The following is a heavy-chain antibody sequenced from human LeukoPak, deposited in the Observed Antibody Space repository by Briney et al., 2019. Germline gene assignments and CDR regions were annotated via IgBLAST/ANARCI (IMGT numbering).Heavy chain of an antibody. Sequence: PSQTLSHTCAVSGGSISSGGYSWSWIRQPPGKGLEWIGYIYHSGSTYYNPSLKSRVTISVDTSKNQFSLKLSSVTAADTAVYYCARAGQGGDFWSGYYHPYYFDYWGQGTLVTVSS. V-gene: IGHV4-30-2*01. CDR3: ARAGQGGDFWSGYYHPYYFDY. D-gene: IGHD3-3*01. J-gene: IGHJ4*02. CDR1: GGSISSGGYS. CDR2: IYHSGST.